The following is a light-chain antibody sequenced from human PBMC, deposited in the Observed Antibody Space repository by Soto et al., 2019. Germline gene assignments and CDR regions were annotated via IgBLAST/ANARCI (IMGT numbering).Light chain of an antibody. V-gene: IGLV7-43*01. J-gene: IGLJ2*01. CDR2: STT. Sequence: QAVVTQEPSLTGSPGGTVTLTCASSTGAVTSGYYPNWFQQRPGQPPRALIYSTTYKHPWTPARFSVSLVGGKAALTLSGAQPVDEAEYYCLLFYGDGVVFGGGTKLTVL. CDR1: TGAVTSGYY. CDR3: LLFYGDGVV.